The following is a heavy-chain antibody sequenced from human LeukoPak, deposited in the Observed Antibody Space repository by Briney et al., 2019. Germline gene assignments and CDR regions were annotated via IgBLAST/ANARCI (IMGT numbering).Heavy chain of an antibody. CDR1: GYTFTSYD. CDR3: ATIVVKWPY. Sequence: ASVKVSCKASGYTFTSYDINWVRQAPGKGLEWMGGFDPEDGETIYAQKFQGRVTMTEDTSTDTAYMELSSLRSEDTAVYYCATIVVKWPYWGQGTLVTVSS. D-gene: IGHD3-22*01. V-gene: IGHV1-24*01. CDR2: FDPEDGET. J-gene: IGHJ4*02.